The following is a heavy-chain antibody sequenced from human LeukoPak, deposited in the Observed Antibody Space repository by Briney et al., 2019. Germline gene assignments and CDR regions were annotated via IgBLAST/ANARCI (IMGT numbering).Heavy chain of an antibody. Sequence: GGSLRLSCAASGFTFGTYWMHWVRQAPGKGLVWVSRINSDGSSISYADSVKGRFTISRDNAKNTVYLQMNSLRAEDTAVYYCTTKRVSGSYLFEHWGQGTQVTVSS. CDR2: INSDGSSI. J-gene: IGHJ4*02. D-gene: IGHD3-16*02. CDR3: TTKRVSGSYLFEH. CDR1: GFTFGTYW. V-gene: IGHV3-74*01.